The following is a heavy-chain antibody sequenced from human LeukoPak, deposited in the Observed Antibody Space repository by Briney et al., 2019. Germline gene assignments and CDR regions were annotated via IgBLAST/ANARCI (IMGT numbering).Heavy chain of an antibody. CDR3: ARQGMSSSWYNGFDP. Sequence: ASVKVSCKASGYTFTSYGISWVRQAPGQGLEWMGWISAYNGNTNYAQNLQGRVTMTTDTSTTTAYMELRSLRSDDTAVYYCARQGMSSSWYNGFDPWGQGTLVTVSS. CDR2: ISAYNGNT. J-gene: IGHJ5*02. CDR1: GYTFTSYG. D-gene: IGHD6-13*01. V-gene: IGHV1-18*01.